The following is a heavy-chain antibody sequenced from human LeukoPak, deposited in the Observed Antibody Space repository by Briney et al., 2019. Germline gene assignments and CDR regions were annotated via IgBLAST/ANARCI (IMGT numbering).Heavy chain of an antibody. V-gene: IGHV3-23*01. D-gene: IGHD3-16*01. Sequence: GSLRLSCAASGFTFNDFAMTWVRQAPGKGLEWVSTIADAGTYYADSVKGRFINSRDNSKNMLYLQLNSLRADDTAMYYCARNLGPFDVRGHGTMVTVSS. CDR1: GFTFNDFA. J-gene: IGHJ3*01. CDR3: ARNLGPFDV. CDR2: IADAGT.